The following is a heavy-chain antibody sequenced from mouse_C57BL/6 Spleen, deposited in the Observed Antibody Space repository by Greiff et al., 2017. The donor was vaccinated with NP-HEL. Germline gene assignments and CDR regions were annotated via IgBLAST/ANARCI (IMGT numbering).Heavy chain of an antibody. CDR2: ISSGGSYT. J-gene: IGHJ4*01. CDR3: ASPSGSTSYAMDY. CDR1: GFTFSSYG. V-gene: IGHV5-6*01. Sequence: EVHLVESGGDLVKPGGSLKLSCAASGFTFSSYGMSWVRQTPDKRLEWVATISSGGSYTYYPDSVKGRFTISRDNAKNTLYLQMSSLTSEDTAMYYCASPSGSTSYAMDYWGQGTSVTVSS. D-gene: IGHD1-1*01.